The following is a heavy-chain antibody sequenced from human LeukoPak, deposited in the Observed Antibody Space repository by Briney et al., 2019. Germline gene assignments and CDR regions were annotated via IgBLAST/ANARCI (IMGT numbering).Heavy chain of an antibody. CDR3: TTYRSGHY. V-gene: IGHV3-73*01. Sequence: PGGSLRLSRAASGFIFSGSDVHWVRQASGKGLEWVGRITTKPSNYATAYAASVKGRFTISRDDSEKTAYLQMSSLKTEDTAVYFCTTYRSGHYWGQGTLVSVSS. J-gene: IGHJ4*02. CDR1: GFIFSGSD. D-gene: IGHD6-19*01. CDR2: ITTKPSNYAT.